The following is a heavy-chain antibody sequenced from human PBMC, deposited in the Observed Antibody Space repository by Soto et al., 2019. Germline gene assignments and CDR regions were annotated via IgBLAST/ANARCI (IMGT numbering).Heavy chain of an antibody. CDR1: GYTFTGYY. V-gene: IGHV1-2*04. CDR3: ARGTSCSGGSCSTPYYYGMDA. Sequence: ASVKVSCKASGYTFTGYYMHWVRQAPGQGLEWMGWINPNSGGTNYAQKFQGWVTMTRDTSISTAYMELSRLRSDDTAVYYCARGTSCSGGSCSTPYYYGMDAWGQGTTVTVSS. J-gene: IGHJ6*02. CDR2: INPNSGGT. D-gene: IGHD2-15*01.